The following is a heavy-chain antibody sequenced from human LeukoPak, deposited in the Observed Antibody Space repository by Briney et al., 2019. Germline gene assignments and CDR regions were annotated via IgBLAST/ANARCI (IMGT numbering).Heavy chain of an antibody. D-gene: IGHD6-19*01. CDR2: IYSGGST. V-gene: IGHV3-66*01. Sequence: GGSLRLSCAASGFTVSSNYMSWVRQAPGKGLEWVSVIYSGGSTYYTDSVKGRFTISRDNSKNTLYLQMNNLRAEDTAVYYCARDISDWGAPPGYWGQGTLVTVSS. CDR1: GFTVSSNY. J-gene: IGHJ4*02. CDR3: ARDISDWGAPPGY.